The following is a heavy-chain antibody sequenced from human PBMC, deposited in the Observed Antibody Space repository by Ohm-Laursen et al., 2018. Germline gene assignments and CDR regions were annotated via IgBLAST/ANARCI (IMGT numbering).Heavy chain of an antibody. V-gene: IGHV2-5*02. CDR2: INWDDEK. J-gene: IGHJ1*01. CDR1: GFSLSTTGVA. CDR3: AHRGDGKYFQH. Sequence: TQTLTLTCTFSGFSLSTTGVAVGWIRQPPGKALELIAPINWDDEKRYSPSLKSRLTITKDTSKNQVVLTMTNMEPVDTATYYCAHRGDGKYFQHWGQGTLVTVSS. D-gene: IGHD5-24*01.